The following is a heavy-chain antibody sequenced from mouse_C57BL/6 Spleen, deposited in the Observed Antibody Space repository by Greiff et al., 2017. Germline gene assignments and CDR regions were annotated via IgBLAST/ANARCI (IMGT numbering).Heavy chain of an antibody. CDR3: ARGYSNSWCFDV. V-gene: IGHV1-69*01. CDR1: GYTFTSYW. Sequence: QVHVKQPGAELVMPGASVKLSCKASGYTFTSYWMHWVKQRPGQGLEWIGEIDPSDSYTNYNQKFKGKSTLTVDKSSSTAYMQLSSLTSEDSAVYYCARGYSNSWCFDVWGTGTTVTVSS. J-gene: IGHJ1*03. D-gene: IGHD2-5*01. CDR2: IDPSDSYT.